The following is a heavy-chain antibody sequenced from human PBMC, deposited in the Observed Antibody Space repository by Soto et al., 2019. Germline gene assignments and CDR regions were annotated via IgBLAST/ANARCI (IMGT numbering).Heavy chain of an antibody. V-gene: IGHV3-15*01. D-gene: IGHD5-18*01. CDR3: TTGTAVAIYNFDY. Sequence: GGSLRLSCAASGFTFSNAWMSWVRQAPGKGLKRVGRIKTRTDGWKTEYAAPVKGRFTISRDYSKKTLFLQMNSLKTEVTAVYYCTTGTAVAIYNFDYWGQGTLVTVSS. J-gene: IGHJ4*02. CDR1: GFTFSNAW. CDR2: IKTRTDGWKT.